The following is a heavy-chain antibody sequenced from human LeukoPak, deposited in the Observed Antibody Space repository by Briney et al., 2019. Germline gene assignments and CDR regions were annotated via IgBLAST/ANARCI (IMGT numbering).Heavy chain of an antibody. J-gene: IGHJ5*02. V-gene: IGHV4-61*05. Sequence: PSETLALTCTVSGGSISSSSYYWGWIRQPPGKGLEWIGYIYSSGNTNYNPSLKSRVTRSVDTSKNQFSLKVSSVTAADTAVYYCARAIRRDYGDGRSIWFDPWGQGTLVTASS. D-gene: IGHD4-17*01. CDR1: GGSISSSSYY. CDR2: IYSSGNT. CDR3: ARAIRRDYGDGRSIWFDP.